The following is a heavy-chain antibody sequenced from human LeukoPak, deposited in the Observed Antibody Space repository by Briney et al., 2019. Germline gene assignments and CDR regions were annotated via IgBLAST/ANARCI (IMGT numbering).Heavy chain of an antibody. CDR1: GFTFSAYW. CDR2: IRDDGSEE. D-gene: IGHD7-27*01. CDR3: ARVLGLKGFDS. V-gene: IGHV3-7*04. Sequence: GGSLRLSCAASGFTFSAYWMTWVRQAPGRGLEWVANIRDDGSEEYYGDSVRGRFTISRDNAKNSVDLQMHSLRVEDTAVYYCARVLGLKGFDSWGQGTLVTVSS. J-gene: IGHJ5*01.